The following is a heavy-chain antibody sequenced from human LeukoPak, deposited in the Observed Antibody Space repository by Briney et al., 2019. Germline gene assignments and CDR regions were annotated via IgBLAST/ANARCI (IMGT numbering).Heavy chain of an antibody. Sequence: GGSLRLSCAASGFTFSSYSMNWVRQAPGKGLEWVSSISSSSSYIYYADSVKGRFTISRDNAKNSLYLQMNSLRAEDTAVYYCARTYCTNGVCLFYYFDYWGQGTLVTVSS. D-gene: IGHD2-8*01. CDR2: ISSSSSYI. J-gene: IGHJ4*02. V-gene: IGHV3-21*01. CDR1: GFTFSSYS. CDR3: ARTYCTNGVCLFYYFDY.